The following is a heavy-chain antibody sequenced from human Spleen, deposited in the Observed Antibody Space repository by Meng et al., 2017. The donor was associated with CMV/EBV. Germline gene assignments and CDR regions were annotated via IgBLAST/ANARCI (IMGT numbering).Heavy chain of an antibody. Sequence: GGSLRLSCAASGFTVSSNYMNWVRQTPGKGLEWVSYISGSGSAIYYADSVKGRFTLSRDNAKNSLYLQMNSLRAEDTAAYYCARTQPATYYFDYWGQGALVTVSS. V-gene: IGHV3-48*04. CDR3: ARTQPATYYFDY. D-gene: IGHD1-14*01. CDR2: ISGSGSAI. J-gene: IGHJ4*02. CDR1: GFTVSSNY.